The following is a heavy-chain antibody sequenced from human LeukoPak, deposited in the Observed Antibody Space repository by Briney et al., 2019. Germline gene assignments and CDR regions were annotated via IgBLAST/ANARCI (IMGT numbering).Heavy chain of an antibody. CDR3: AKIGPNNWNYDASFDY. D-gene: IGHD1-7*01. CDR2: VSGSESNT. J-gene: IGHJ4*02. Sequence: GGSLRLSCAASGSTFSSYAVSWVRQTPGKGLEWVSSVSGSESNTYYADSVKGRFTISRDNSRNTLNLQMNSLRAEDTAVYYCAKIGPNNWNYDASFDYWGQGTLVTVSS. V-gene: IGHV3-23*01. CDR1: GSTFSSYA.